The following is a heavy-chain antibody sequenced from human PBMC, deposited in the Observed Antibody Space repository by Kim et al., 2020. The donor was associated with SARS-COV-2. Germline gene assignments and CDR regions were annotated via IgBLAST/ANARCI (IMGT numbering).Heavy chain of an antibody. J-gene: IGHJ4*02. Sequence: SVKVSCKASGGTFSSYAISWVRQAPGQGLEWMGGIIPIFGTANYAQKFQGRVTITADESTSTAYMELSSLRSEDTAVYYCARDASPGIAVANFDYWGQGTLVTVSS. V-gene: IGHV1-69*13. CDR1: GGTFSSYA. CDR3: ARDASPGIAVANFDY. D-gene: IGHD6-19*01. CDR2: IIPIFGTA.